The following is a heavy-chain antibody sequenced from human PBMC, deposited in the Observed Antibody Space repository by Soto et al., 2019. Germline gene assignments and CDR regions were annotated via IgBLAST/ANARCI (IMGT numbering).Heavy chain of an antibody. V-gene: IGHV4-34*01. CDR2: INHSGST. J-gene: IGHJ4*02. CDR3: ARSGSGYYFDY. Sequence: SETLSLTCAVYGGSFSGYYWSWIRQPPGKGLEWFGEINHSGSTNYNPSLKSRVTISVDTAKNQFSLKRSSVTAADTAVYYCARSGSGYYFDYWGQGTLVTVSS. D-gene: IGHD3-22*01. CDR1: GGSFSGYY.